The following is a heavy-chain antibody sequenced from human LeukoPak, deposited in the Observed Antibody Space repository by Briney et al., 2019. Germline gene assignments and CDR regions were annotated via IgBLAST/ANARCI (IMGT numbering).Heavy chain of an antibody. Sequence: VGSLRLSCAASGFTFSSYGMYWVRQAPGKGLEWVAAIWYGGSYKNYADSVKGRFTISRDNSKKTLYLQMSSLRVEDTAVYYCARNYHDSSGYQESAFDYWGQGTLVTVSS. CDR2: IWYGGSYK. J-gene: IGHJ4*02. D-gene: IGHD3-22*01. CDR1: GFTFSSYG. V-gene: IGHV3-33*07. CDR3: ARNYHDSSGYQESAFDY.